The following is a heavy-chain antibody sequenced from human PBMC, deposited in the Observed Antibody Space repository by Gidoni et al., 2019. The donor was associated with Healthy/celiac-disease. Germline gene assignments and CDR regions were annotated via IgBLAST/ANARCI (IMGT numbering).Heavy chain of an antibody. J-gene: IGHJ4*02. CDR2: ISGSGGST. CDR3: AKSRRIVATTDNFDY. D-gene: IGHD5-12*01. CDR1: GFTFSSYA. V-gene: IGHV3-23*01. Sequence: EVQLLESGGGLVQPGGSLRLSCAACGFTFSSYAMSWVRQAPGKGLEWVSAISGSGGSTYYADAVKGRFTITRDNSKNTLYLQMNSLRAEDTAVYYCAKSRRIVATTDNFDYWGQGTLVTVSS.